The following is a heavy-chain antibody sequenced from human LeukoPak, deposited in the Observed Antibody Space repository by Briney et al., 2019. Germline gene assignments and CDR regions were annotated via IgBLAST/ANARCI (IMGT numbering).Heavy chain of an antibody. CDR1: GYTFTGYY. J-gene: IGHJ4*02. CDR3: ARGVVDTAMLIFDY. Sequence: ASVKVSCKASGYTFTGYYMHWVRQAPGQGLEWMGWINPNSGGTNYAQKFQDRVTMTRDTSISTAYMELSRLRSDDTAVYYCARGVVDTAMLIFDYWGQGTLVTVSS. D-gene: IGHD5-18*01. V-gene: IGHV1-2*02. CDR2: INPNSGGT.